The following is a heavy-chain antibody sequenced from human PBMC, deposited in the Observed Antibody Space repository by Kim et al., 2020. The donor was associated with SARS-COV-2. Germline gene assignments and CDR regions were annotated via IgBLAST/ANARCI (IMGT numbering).Heavy chain of an antibody. V-gene: IGHV3-21*01. CDR1: GFTFSSYS. Sequence: GGSLRLSCAASGFTFSSYSMNWVRQAPGKGLEWVSSISSSSSYIYYADSVKGRFTISRDNAKNSLYLQMNSLRAEDTAVYYCARDDRGGWFDPWGQGTLVTVSS. J-gene: IGHJ5*02. CDR2: ISSSSSYI. CDR3: ARDDRGGWFDP. D-gene: IGHD3-16*01.